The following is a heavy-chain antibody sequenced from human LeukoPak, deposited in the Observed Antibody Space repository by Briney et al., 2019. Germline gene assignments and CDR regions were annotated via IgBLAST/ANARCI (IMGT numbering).Heavy chain of an antibody. D-gene: IGHD6-6*01. CDR2: VKQDGSTK. Sequence: PGGSLRLSCAASGFTFSAFGMNWVRQAPGKGLEWVANVKQDGSTKYYVDSVKGRFTISRDNAKNSLYLQVNSLRAEDTAVYYCARIGYSSSSFDYWGQETLVIVSS. V-gene: IGHV3-7*03. CDR3: ARIGYSSSSFDY. CDR1: GFTFSAFG. J-gene: IGHJ4*02.